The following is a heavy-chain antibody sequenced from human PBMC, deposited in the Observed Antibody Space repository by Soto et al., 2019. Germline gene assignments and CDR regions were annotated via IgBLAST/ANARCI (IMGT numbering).Heavy chain of an antibody. CDR1: GFTFGDYG. J-gene: IGHJ4*02. Sequence: EVQVVESGGGLEQPGRWLRRDCTASGFTFGDYGVSWIRQARGKGLEWVGFIRTNVFGATTKYAASVKDRFIISRDDSKGIAYLQMNSLRTEDTAVYYCGSGGAWDVSDFWGQGTLVTVSS. CDR3: GSGGAWDVSDF. CDR2: IRTNVFGATT. D-gene: IGHD1-26*01. V-gene: IGHV3-49*03.